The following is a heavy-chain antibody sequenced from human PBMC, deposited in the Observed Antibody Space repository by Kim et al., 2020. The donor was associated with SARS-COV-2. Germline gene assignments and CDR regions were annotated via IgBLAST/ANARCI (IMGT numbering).Heavy chain of an antibody. CDR2: IYPGDSDT. CDR3: ARHWDRDCSSTSCQIDY. CDR1: GYSFTSYW. Sequence: GESLKISCKGSGYSFTSYWIGWVRQMPGKGLEWMGIIYPGDSDTRYSPSFQGQVTISADKSISTAYLQWSSLKASDTAMYYCARHWDRDCSSTSCQIDYWGQGTLVTVSS. D-gene: IGHD2-2*01. J-gene: IGHJ4*02. V-gene: IGHV5-51*01.